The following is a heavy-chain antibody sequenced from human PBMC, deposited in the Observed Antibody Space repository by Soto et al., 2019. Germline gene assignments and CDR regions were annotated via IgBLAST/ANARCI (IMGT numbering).Heavy chain of an antibody. J-gene: IGHJ1*01. CDR3: ARDGYSSSWYGDAEYVQH. D-gene: IGHD6-13*01. CDR1: GFTFSSYG. CDR2: IWYDGSNK. V-gene: IGHV3-33*01. Sequence: QVQLVESGGGVVQPGRSLRLSCAASGFTFSSYGMHWVRQAPGKGLEWVAVIWYDGSNKYYADSVKGRFTISRDNSKNTLYIQMNSLRAEDTAVYYCARDGYSSSWYGDAEYVQHWGQGTLVTVSS.